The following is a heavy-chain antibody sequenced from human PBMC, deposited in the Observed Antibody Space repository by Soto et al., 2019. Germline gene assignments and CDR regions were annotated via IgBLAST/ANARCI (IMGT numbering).Heavy chain of an antibody. CDR2: IIPIFGTA. D-gene: IGHD1-26*01. J-gene: IGHJ4*02. CDR1: GGTFSSYA. Sequence: ASVKVSCKASGGTFSSYAISWVRQAPGQGLEWMGGIIPIFGTANYAQKFQGRVTITADESTSTAYMELSSLRSEDTAVYYCAGGPYNRELQRGDYWGQGTLVTVSS. CDR3: AGGPYNRELQRGDY. V-gene: IGHV1-69*13.